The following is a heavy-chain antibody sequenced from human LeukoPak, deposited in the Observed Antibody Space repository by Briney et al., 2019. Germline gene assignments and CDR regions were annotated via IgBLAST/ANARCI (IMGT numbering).Heavy chain of an antibody. J-gene: IGHJ4*02. V-gene: IGHV3-11*05. CDR2: ISPIGSYT. Sequence: GGSLRLSCAGSGFTFSDFYMNWIRQAPGTGLEWLAYISPIGSYTTYADSVNGRFVISRDNTRNSVSLHMNTLTADDTAVYFCASDRVSGVFDYWGQGARVTVSS. D-gene: IGHD5/OR15-5a*01. CDR3: ASDRVSGVFDY. CDR1: GFTFSDFY.